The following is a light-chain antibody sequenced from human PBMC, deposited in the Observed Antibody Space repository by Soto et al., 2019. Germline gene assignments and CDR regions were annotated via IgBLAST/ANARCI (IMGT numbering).Light chain of an antibody. J-gene: IGLJ1*01. V-gene: IGLV2-8*01. CDR1: SSDVGGYNY. Sequence: QSALTRPPSASGSPGQSVAISCTGTSSDVGGYNYVSWYQQHPGKAPKLMIYEVNKRPSGVPARFSGSKSGNTASLTVSGLQAEDEADYYCSSYAGSSNVFGTGTKVTVL. CDR2: EVN. CDR3: SSYAGSSNV.